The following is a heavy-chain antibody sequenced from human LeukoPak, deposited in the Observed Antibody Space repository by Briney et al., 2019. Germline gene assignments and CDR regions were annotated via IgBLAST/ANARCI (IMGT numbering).Heavy chain of an antibody. CDR3: ARGKPNSGGMGDY. Sequence: GPSVKVSCKASGGTFSSYAISWVRQAPGQGLEWMGGIIPIFGTANYAQKFQGRVTITTDESTSTAYMELSSLRSEDTAVYYCARGKPNSGGMGDYWGQGTLVTVSS. J-gene: IGHJ4*02. CDR1: GGTFSSYA. D-gene: IGHD3-10*01. V-gene: IGHV1-69*05. CDR2: IIPIFGTA.